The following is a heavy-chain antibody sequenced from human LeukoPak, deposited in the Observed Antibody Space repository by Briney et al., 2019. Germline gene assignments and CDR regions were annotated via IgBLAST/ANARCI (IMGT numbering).Heavy chain of an antibody. Sequence: PSETLSLTCTVSGGSISSYYWSWIRQPPGKGLEWIGYIYYSGSTNYNPSLKSRVTISVDTSKNQFSLKLSSVTAADTAVYYCARSALIGAFDIWGQGKMVTVSS. CDR2: IYYSGST. J-gene: IGHJ3*02. CDR1: GGSISSYY. CDR3: ARSALIGAFDI. D-gene: IGHD3-22*01. V-gene: IGHV4-59*01.